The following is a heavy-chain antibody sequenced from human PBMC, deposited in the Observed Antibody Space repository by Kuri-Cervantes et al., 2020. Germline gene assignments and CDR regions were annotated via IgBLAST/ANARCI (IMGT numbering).Heavy chain of an antibody. CDR1: GGSISSYY. J-gene: IGHJ4*02. CDR3: ARHVLRYFHTDY. CDR2: IYYSGST. D-gene: IGHD3-9*01. Sequence: SETLSLTCTVSGGSISSYYWSWIRQPPGKGLEWIGSIYYSGSTYYNPSLKSRVTISVDTSKNQFSLKLSSVTAADTAVYYCARHVLRYFHTDYWGQGTLVTVSS. V-gene: IGHV4-59*05.